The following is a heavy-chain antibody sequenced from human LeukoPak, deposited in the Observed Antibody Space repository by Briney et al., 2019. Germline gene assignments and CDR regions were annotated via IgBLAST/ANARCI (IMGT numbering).Heavy chain of an antibody. D-gene: IGHD3-22*01. J-gene: IGHJ4*02. CDR2: IKQDGSEK. Sequence: PGGSLRLSCAASGFSFSSYWMSWVRQAPGKGLEWVANIKQDGSEKYYVDSVKGRFTISRDNAKNSLYLQMNSLRAEDTAVYYCASYSSGYYYQDYWGQGTLVTVSS. CDR1: GFSFSSYW. CDR3: ASYSSGYYYQDY. V-gene: IGHV3-7*01.